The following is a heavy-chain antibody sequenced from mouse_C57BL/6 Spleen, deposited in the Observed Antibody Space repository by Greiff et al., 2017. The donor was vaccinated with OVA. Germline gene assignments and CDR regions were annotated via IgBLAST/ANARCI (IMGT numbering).Heavy chain of an antibody. CDR2: IYWDDDK. V-gene: IGHV8-12*01. CDR3: ARYDYDGRFAY. D-gene: IGHD2-4*01. J-gene: IGHJ3*01. Sequence: QVTLKECGPGILQSSQTLSLTCSFSGFSQSTSGMGVSWTRQPSGKGLEWLAHIYWDDDKRYNPSLKSRLKISKDTSRNQVFLKITSVDTADTATYYCARYDYDGRFAYWGQGTLVTVSA. CDR1: GFSQSTSGMG.